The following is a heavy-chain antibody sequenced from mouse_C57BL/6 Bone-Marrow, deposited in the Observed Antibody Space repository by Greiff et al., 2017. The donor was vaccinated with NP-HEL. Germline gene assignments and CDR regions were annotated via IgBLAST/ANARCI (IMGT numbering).Heavy chain of an antibody. Sequence: EVQRVESGAELVRPGASVKLSCTASGFNIKDDYMHWVKQRPEQGLEWIGWIDPENGDTEYASKFQGKATITADTSSNTAYLQLSSLTSEDTAVYYCTSITIYFDYWGQGTTLTVSS. CDR3: TSITIYFDY. V-gene: IGHV14-4*01. J-gene: IGHJ2*01. CDR1: GFNIKDDY. D-gene: IGHD1-1*02. CDR2: IDPENGDT.